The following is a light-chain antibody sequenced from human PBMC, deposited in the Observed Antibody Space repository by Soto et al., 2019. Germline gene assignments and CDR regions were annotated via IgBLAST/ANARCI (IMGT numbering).Light chain of an antibody. CDR2: DAS. J-gene: IGKJ4*01. V-gene: IGKV3-11*01. CDR3: QQRSNWLT. Sequence: PGEIATLSCRASQSVSSYLAWYQQKPGQAPRLLIYDASNRATGIPARFSGSGSGTDFTLTISSLEPEDLAVYYCQQRSNWLTFGGGTKVEIK. CDR1: QSVSSY.